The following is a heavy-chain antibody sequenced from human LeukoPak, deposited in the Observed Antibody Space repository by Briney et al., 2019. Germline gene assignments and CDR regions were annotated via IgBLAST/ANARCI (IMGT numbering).Heavy chain of an antibody. D-gene: IGHD6-13*01. Sequence: GASVKVSCKASGYTFTGYYMHWVRQAPGQGLEWMGWINPNSGGTNYAQKFQGRVTMTRDTSISTAYMELSRLRSDDTAVYYCARVYPYALPILMRIAAAGTGWFDPWGQGTLVTVSS. CDR2: INPNSGGT. CDR3: ARVYPYALPILMRIAAAGTGWFDP. J-gene: IGHJ5*02. CDR1: GYTFTGYY. V-gene: IGHV1-2*02.